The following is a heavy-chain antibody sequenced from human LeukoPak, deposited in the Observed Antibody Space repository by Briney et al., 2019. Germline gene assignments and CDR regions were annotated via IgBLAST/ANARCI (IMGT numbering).Heavy chain of an antibody. D-gene: IGHD3-22*01. J-gene: IGHJ6*02. CDR2: ISYDGSNK. Sequence: PGRSLRLSCAASGFTFSSYAMHWVRQAPGKGLEWVAVISYDGSNKYYADSVKGRFTISRDNSKNTLYLQMNSLRAEDTAVYYCARVTKGDITMIVSYYYGMDVWGQGTTVTVSS. CDR3: ARVTKGDITMIVSYYYGMDV. V-gene: IGHV3-30-3*01. CDR1: GFTFSSYA.